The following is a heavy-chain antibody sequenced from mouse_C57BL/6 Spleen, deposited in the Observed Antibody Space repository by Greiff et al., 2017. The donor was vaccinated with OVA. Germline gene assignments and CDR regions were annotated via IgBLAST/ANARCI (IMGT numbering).Heavy chain of an antibody. Sequence: VQLQQSGAELVKPGASVKISCKASGYAFSSYWMNWVKQRPGKGLEWIGQIYPGDGDTNYNGKFKGKATLTADKSSSTAYMQLSSLTSEDSAVYYCARSCYYYGRGGYYAMDYWGQGTSVTVSS. V-gene: IGHV1-80*01. D-gene: IGHD1-1*01. CDR3: ARSCYYYGRGGYYAMDY. J-gene: IGHJ4*01. CDR1: GYAFSSYW. CDR2: IYPGDGDT.